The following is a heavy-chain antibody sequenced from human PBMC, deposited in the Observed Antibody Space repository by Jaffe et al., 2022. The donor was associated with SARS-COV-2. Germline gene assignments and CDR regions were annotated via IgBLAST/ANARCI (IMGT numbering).Heavy chain of an antibody. J-gene: IGHJ3*02. Sequence: QVQLQESGPGLVKPSQTLSLTCTVSGGSISSGNYFWSWIRQPAGKGLEWIGRIQTSGSTTYNPSLKSRVTISVDTSKNQFSLKLSSVTAADTAVYYCATAVPGMKAFEIWGQGTLVTVSS. CDR1: GGSISSGNYF. CDR3: ATAVPGMKAFEI. D-gene: IGHD6-19*01. V-gene: IGHV4-61*02. CDR2: IQTSGST.